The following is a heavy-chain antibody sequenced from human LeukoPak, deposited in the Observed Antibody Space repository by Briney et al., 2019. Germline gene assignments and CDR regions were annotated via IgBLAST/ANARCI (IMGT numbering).Heavy chain of an antibody. CDR1: GFNFSSYG. CDR3: AMVRDSFDY. Sequence: PGRSLRLSRAASGFNFSSYGMHCVRQAPGKGLEWVAVISYDGSNKYYADSVKGRFTISRDNSKNTLYLQMNSLRAEDTAVYYCAMVRDSFDYWGQGTLVTVSS. J-gene: IGHJ4*02. V-gene: IGHV3-30*03. CDR2: ISYDGSNK. D-gene: IGHD3-10*01.